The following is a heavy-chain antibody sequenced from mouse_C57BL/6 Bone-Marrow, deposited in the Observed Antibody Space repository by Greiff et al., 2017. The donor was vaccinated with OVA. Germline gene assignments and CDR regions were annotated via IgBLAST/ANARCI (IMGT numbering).Heavy chain of an antibody. J-gene: IGHJ4*01. CDR1: GFTFSSYA. CDR2: ISDGGSYT. CDR3: ARDLETGKIGYAMDY. V-gene: IGHV5-4*01. Sequence: EVQLVESGGGLVKPGGSLKLSCAASGFTFSSYAMSWVRQTPEKRLEWVATISDGGSYTYYPDNVKGRFTISRDNAKNNLYLQMSHLKSEDTAMYYCARDLETGKIGYAMDYWGQGTSVTVSS. D-gene: IGHD4-1*01.